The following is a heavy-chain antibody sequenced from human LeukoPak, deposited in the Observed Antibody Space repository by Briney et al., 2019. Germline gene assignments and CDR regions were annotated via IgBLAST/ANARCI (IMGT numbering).Heavy chain of an antibody. V-gene: IGHV3-30*04. CDR2: ISFDGSNK. Sequence: GRSLILSCAASGFTFSSYAMHWVRQAPGKGLEWVAVISFDGSNKYYADSVKGRFTISRDNSRNTLYLQMNSLRPEDTAVYNCAKVDSSSWYVYFDYWGQGTLVTVSS. D-gene: IGHD6-13*01. CDR1: GFTFSSYA. CDR3: AKVDSSSWYVYFDY. J-gene: IGHJ4*02.